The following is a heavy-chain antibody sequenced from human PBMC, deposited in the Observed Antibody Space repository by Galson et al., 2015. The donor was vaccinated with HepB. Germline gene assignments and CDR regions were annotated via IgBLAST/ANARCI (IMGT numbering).Heavy chain of an antibody. D-gene: IGHD3-3*01. V-gene: IGHV4-39*01. CDR2: LLDRAKT. CDR3: ARRDLDFPFDI. CDR1: GVSISDDTYC. J-gene: IGHJ3*02. Sequence: ATLSPSCTVSGVSISDDTYCWGWIRQTPGMGLEWIGSLLDRAKTYYSPSLESRDSISVDTSKNKFSLNLTYVTAADTAVYDCARRDLDFPFDIWGQGTIATVSA.